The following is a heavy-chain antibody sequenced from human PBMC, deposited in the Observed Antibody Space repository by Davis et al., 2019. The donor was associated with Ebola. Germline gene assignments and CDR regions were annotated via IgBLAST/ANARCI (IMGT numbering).Heavy chain of an antibody. CDR2: INPHNGNT. V-gene: IGHV1-18*04. CDR1: GYTFTSYG. D-gene: IGHD2-21*01. CDR3: ARDGSSILWDHFDY. J-gene: IGHJ4*02. Sequence: AASVKVSCKASGYTFTSYGITWVRQAPGQGLEWMGWINPHNGNTNYAQNVQGRVTMTTDTSTSTAYMEVGILRSDDTAVYYCARDGSSILWDHFDYWGQGTLVTVSS.